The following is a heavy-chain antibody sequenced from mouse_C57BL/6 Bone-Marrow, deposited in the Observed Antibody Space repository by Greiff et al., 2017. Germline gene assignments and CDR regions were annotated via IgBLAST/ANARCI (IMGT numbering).Heavy chain of an antibody. V-gene: IGHV14-4*01. J-gene: IGHJ2*01. CDR3: STLRN. CDR1: GFNIKDDY. CDR2: SDPEDGNT. Sequence: VQLQQSGAELVRPGASVRLSCTASGFNIKDDYMHWVKQRPEQGLEWIGWSDPEDGNTECASKFQGKATITADTSSNTAYLQLSSLTSEDTAVYYCSTLRNWGQGTTLTVSS.